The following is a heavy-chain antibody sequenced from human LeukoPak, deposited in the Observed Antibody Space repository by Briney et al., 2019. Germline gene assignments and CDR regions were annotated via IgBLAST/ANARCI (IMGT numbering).Heavy chain of an antibody. V-gene: IGHV1-2*02. J-gene: IGHJ4*02. CDR3: ARGVVEFDY. CDR2: INPYSGGT. D-gene: IGHD2-2*01. Sequence: GASVQVSCKASGYTFTGYYMHWVRQAPGQGREWMGWINPYSGGTNYAQKFQGRVTMTRDTSISTAYMELSRLRSADTAVYYCARGVVEFDYWGQGTLVTVSS. CDR1: GYTFTGYY.